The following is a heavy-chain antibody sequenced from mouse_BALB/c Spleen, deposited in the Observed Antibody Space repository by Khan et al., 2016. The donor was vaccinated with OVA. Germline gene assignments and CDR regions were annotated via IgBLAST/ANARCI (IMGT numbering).Heavy chain of an antibody. CDR3: ARAYYANYREAMDY. CDR1: GFSLTGYG. Sequence: VQLQESGPGLVAPSQSLSITCTVSGFSLTGYGVNWVRQPPGKGLEWLGMIWGDGSTDYNSALNSRLSITKDNSKSQVFLKMNSLQTDDTARYYCARAYYANYREAMDYWGQGNSVTVSS. D-gene: IGHD2-10*01. J-gene: IGHJ4*01. V-gene: IGHV2-6-7*01. CDR2: IWGDGST.